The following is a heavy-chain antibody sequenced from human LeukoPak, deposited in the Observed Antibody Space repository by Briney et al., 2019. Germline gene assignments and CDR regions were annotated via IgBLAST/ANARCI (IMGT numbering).Heavy chain of an antibody. D-gene: IGHD3-22*01. J-gene: IGHJ4*02. CDR2: ISGSGGST. CDR3: AKSTLIVVITLFDY. V-gene: IGHV3-23*01. Sequence: GGSLRLSCAASGFTFSSYGMHWVRQAPGKGLEWVSAISGSGGSTYYADSVKGRFTISRDNSKNTLYLQMNSLRAEDTAVYYCAKSTLIVVITLFDYWGQGTLVTVSS. CDR1: GFTFSSYG.